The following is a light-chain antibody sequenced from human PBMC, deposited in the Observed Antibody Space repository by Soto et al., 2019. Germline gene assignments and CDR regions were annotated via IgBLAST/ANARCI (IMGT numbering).Light chain of an antibody. CDR2: AAT. CDR1: QGIRID. J-gene: IGKJ5*01. CDR3: QQANSFPIT. Sequence: DIQMTQSPSSQSASVGDRVTITCRASQGIRIDLGWYQQKPGKAPKRLIYAATSLHSGVPSRFSGSGSGTEFTLTINTLQPEDFVTYYCQQANSFPITFGQGTRLEIK. V-gene: IGKV1-17*01.